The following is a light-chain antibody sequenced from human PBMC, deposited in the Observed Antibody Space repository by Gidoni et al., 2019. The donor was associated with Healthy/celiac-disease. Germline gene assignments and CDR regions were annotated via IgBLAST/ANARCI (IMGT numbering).Light chain of an antibody. Sequence: PTTVALSPGEGATLACRASQGVSSYLAWYQQKPGQAPRRLIYDASNRATGIPARFSGSGSGTDFTLTISSLEPEDFAVYYCQQRSNWLWTFGQGTKVEIK. J-gene: IGKJ1*01. CDR2: DAS. CDR3: QQRSNWLWT. CDR1: QGVSSY. V-gene: IGKV3-11*01.